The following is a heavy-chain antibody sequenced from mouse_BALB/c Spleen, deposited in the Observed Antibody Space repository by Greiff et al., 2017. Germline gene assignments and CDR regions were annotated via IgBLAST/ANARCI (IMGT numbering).Heavy chain of an antibody. CDR1: GFTFSDYY. Sequence: EVKLVESGGGLVKPGGSLKLSCAASGFTFSDYYMYWVRQTPEKRLEWVATISDGGSYTYYPDSVKGRFAISRDNAKNNLYLQMSSLKSEDTAMYYRAKDDGYWGQGTTLTVAS. CDR2: ISDGGSYT. CDR3: AKDDGY. V-gene: IGHV5-4*02. J-gene: IGHJ2*01.